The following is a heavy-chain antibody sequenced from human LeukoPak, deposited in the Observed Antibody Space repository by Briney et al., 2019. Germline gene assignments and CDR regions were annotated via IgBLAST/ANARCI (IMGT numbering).Heavy chain of an antibody. V-gene: IGHV1-2*02. CDR3: ARGPEGYYYYYYMDV. CDR2: INPNSGGT. CDR1: GYTFTGYY. J-gene: IGHJ6*03. Sequence: GASVKVSCKASGYTFTGYYIHWVRQAPGLGLEWMGWINPNSGGTYYAQKFQGRVTMTRDTSISTAYMDLSRLRSDDTAVYYCARGPEGYYYYYYMDVWGKGTTVTVSS.